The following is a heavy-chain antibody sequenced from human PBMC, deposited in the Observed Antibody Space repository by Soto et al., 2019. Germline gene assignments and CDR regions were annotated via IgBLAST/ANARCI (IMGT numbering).Heavy chain of an antibody. CDR2: ISAYNGNT. J-gene: IGHJ5*02. Sequence: VASVKVSCKASGYTFTSYGISWVRQAPGQGLEWMGWISAYNGNTNYAQKLQGRVTMTTDTSTSTAYMELRSLRSDDTAVYYCARVISYYDFWSGSNWFDPWGQGTLVTVSS. D-gene: IGHD3-3*01. CDR3: ARVISYYDFWSGSNWFDP. CDR1: GYTFTSYG. V-gene: IGHV1-18*01.